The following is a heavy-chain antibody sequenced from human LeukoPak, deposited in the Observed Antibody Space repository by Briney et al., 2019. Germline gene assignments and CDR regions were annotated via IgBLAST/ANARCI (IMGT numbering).Heavy chain of an antibody. CDR3: AKDDLLLWFGAAGYFDY. Sequence: GGSLRLSCAASGFTFSSYWMTWVRQAPGKVLEWVGNIKGDGSEKYYVDSVKGRFTISRDNSKNTLYLQMNSLRAEDTAVYYCAKDDLLLWFGAAGYFDYWGQGTLVTASS. CDR2: IKGDGSEK. CDR1: GFTFSSYW. V-gene: IGHV3-7*01. J-gene: IGHJ4*02. D-gene: IGHD3-10*01.